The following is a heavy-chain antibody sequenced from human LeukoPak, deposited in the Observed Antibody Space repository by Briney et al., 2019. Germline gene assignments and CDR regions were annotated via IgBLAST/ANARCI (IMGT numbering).Heavy chain of an antibody. CDR3: ARDSGGYCTNGICSTFDY. D-gene: IGHD2-8*01. CDR1: GFTFSSYE. CDR2: ISRSGSTI. V-gene: IGHV3-48*03. J-gene: IGHJ4*02. Sequence: GGALTLSCAASGFTFSSYEVNWVGQAPGKGLEGVSYISRSGSTIYYADSVKGRFTISRDNAKNSLYLQMNSLRAEDTAVYYCARDSGGYCTNGICSTFDYWGQGTLVTVSS.